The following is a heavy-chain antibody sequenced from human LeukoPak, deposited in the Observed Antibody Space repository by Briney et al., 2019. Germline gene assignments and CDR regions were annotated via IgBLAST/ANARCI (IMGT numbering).Heavy chain of an antibody. Sequence: SVKVSCKASGGTFSSYAISWVRQAPGQGLEWMGGIIPIFGTANYAQKFQGRVTITTDESTSTAYMELSSLRSEDTAVHYCASQSSWGTFFDYWGQGTLVTVSS. CDR3: ASQSSWGTFFDY. CDR2: IIPIFGTA. J-gene: IGHJ4*02. V-gene: IGHV1-69*05. D-gene: IGHD6-13*01. CDR1: GGTFSSYA.